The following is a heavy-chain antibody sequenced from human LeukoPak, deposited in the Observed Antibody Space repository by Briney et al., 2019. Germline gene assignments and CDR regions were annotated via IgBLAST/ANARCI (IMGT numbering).Heavy chain of an antibody. D-gene: IGHD3-10*01. J-gene: IGHJ4*02. Sequence: EASETLSLTCTVSGGSISSGGYYWSWIRQPPGKGLEWIGEINHSGSTNYNPSLKSRVTISVDTSKNQFSLKLSSVTAADTAVYYCARHPRGSGRAFDYWGQGTLVTVSS. CDR2: INHSGST. CDR3: ARHPRGSGRAFDY. CDR1: GGSISSGGYY. V-gene: IGHV4-39*01.